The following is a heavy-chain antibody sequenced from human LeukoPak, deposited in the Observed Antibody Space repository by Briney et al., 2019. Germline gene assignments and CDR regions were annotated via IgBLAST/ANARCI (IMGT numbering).Heavy chain of an antibody. V-gene: IGHV1-18*04. J-gene: IGHJ4*02. Sequence: ASVKVSCKASGYSFTTFGITWVRQAPGQGLEWMGWINVYNDNTHYAQKLQGRVTMTTDTSTSTAYMELTSLRSDDTAVYYCARPRSSSWGIDYWGQGSLVTVSS. CDR1: GYSFTTFG. CDR3: ARPRSSSWGIDY. CDR2: INVYNDNT. D-gene: IGHD6-13*01.